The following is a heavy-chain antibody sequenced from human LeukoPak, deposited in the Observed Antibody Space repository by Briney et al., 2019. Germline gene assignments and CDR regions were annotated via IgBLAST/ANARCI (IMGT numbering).Heavy chain of an antibody. CDR1: GGSISSYY. J-gene: IGHJ4*02. CDR2: IYYSGST. V-gene: IGHV4-59*01. D-gene: IGHD4-11*01. CDR3: ARAFPEGPYSNPRHFDY. Sequence: SETLSLTCTVSGGSISSYYWSWIRQPPGKGLEWIGYIYYSGSTNYNPSLKSRVVISVDTSKNQFSLKLSSVTAADTAVYYCARAFPEGPYSNPRHFDYWGQGTLVTVSS.